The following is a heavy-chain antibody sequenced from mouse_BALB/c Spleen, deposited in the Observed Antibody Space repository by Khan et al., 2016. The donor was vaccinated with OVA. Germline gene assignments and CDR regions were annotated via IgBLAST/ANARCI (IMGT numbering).Heavy chain of an antibody. Sequence: EVQLQQSGAELVKPGASVKLSCTASGFNIKDTYMHWVKQRPEQGLEWIGRIDPANGNTKYDPKFQGKATITTDTSSNTAYLQLSNLTSEDTADYYCATYYYVSSRDVDYWGQGTTLTVSS. J-gene: IGHJ2*01. D-gene: IGHD1-1*01. V-gene: IGHV14-3*02. CDR1: GFNIKDTY. CDR2: IDPANGNT. CDR3: ATYYYVSSRDVDY.